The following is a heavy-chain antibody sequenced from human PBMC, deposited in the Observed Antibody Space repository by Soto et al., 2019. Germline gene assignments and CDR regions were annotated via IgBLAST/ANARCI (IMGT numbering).Heavy chain of an antibody. V-gene: IGHV6-1*01. CDR3: ARVHYDRTRSHYFDY. D-gene: IGHD3-22*01. J-gene: IGHJ4*02. CDR1: GDSVSSNSAA. Sequence: SQTLSLTCAISGDSVSSNSAAWNWIRQSPSRGLEWLGRTYYRSKWYNDYAVSVKSRITINPDTSKNQFSLQLNSVTPEDAAVYYCARVHYDRTRSHYFDYWGQGTLVTVSS. CDR2: TYYRSKWYN.